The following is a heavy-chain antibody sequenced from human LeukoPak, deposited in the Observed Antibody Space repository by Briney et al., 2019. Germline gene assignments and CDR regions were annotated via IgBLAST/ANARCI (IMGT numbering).Heavy chain of an antibody. J-gene: IGHJ4*02. Sequence: SETLSLTCTVSGGSISSGSYYWSWIRQPAGKGLEWIGHIFTSGSTNYNPSLKSRVTISVDTSKNQFSLRLSSVTAADTAMYYCARHYYGSGSYYRSYWGQGTLVTVSS. D-gene: IGHD3-10*01. V-gene: IGHV4-61*09. CDR1: GGSISSGSYY. CDR2: IFTSGST. CDR3: ARHYYGSGSYYRSY.